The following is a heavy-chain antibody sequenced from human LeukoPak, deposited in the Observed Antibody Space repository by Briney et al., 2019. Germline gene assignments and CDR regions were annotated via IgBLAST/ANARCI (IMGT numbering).Heavy chain of an antibody. Sequence: GGSLRLSCAASGFTFSSYGMHWVRQAPGKGLEWVAFIRYDGSNKYYADSVKGRFTISRDNSKNTLYLQMNSLRAEDTAVYYCAKDAVSYYYDSSGYYQWGQGTLVTVSS. CDR3: AKDAVSYYYDSSGYYQ. J-gene: IGHJ4*02. D-gene: IGHD3-22*01. CDR2: IRYDGSNK. CDR1: GFTFSSYG. V-gene: IGHV3-30*02.